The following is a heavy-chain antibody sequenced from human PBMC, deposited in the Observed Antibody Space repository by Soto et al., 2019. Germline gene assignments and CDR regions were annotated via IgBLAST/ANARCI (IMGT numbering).Heavy chain of an antibody. CDR2: INAGNGNT. V-gene: IGHV1-3*01. CDR1: GYTFTSYA. CDR3: ARDQSSSWYWWFDP. J-gene: IGHJ5*02. D-gene: IGHD6-13*01. Sequence: QVQLVQSGAEVKKPGASVKVSCKASGYTFTSYAMHWVRQAPGQRLEWMGWINAGNGNTKYSQKFQGRVTITRDTSASTAYMEQSSLRSEDTAVYYCARDQSSSWYWWFDPWGQGTLVTVSS.